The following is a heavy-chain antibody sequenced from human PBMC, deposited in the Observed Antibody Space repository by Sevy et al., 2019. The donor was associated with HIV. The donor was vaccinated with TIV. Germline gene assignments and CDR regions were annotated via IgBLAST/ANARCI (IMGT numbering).Heavy chain of an antibody. V-gene: IGHV3-30*04. CDR2: ISFDGRNE. Sequence: GGSLRLSCAASGFTFANHAIHWVRQAPGKGLEWVAIISFDGRNEQYAASVKGRFSISRDNSKNTVDLQMTRLRSEDAAVYYCARAPCTDGACFRSGYFDYWGQGTLVTVSS. J-gene: IGHJ4*02. D-gene: IGHD2-8*01. CDR3: ARAPCTDGACFRSGYFDY. CDR1: GFTFANHA.